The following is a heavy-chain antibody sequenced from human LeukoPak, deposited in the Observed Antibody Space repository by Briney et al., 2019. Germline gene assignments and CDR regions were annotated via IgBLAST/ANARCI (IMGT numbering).Heavy chain of an antibody. Sequence: GGSLRLSCAASGFTFSSYAMHWVRQAPGKGLEWVAVISYDGSNKYYADSMKGRFTISRDNSKNTLYLQMNSLRAEDTAVYYCATSYCSSTSCYRDPPDYWGQGTLVTVSS. J-gene: IGHJ4*02. CDR3: ATSYCSSTSCYRDPPDY. V-gene: IGHV3-30-3*01. CDR1: GFTFSSYA. CDR2: ISYDGSNK. D-gene: IGHD2-2*01.